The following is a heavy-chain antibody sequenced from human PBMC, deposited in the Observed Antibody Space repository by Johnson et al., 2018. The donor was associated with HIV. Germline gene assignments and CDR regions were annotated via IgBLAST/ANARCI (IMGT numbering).Heavy chain of an antibody. J-gene: IGHJ3*02. CDR2: IKQDGSSV. D-gene: IGHD1-26*01. Sequence: VQLVESGGGLVQPGGSLRLSCAASRITFSRYWMTWVRQAPGKGLEWVANIKQDGSSVSYADFVKGRFTVSRDNAKNTLYLQMNSLRAEDTAVYYCAKDRASRGLYSGSSDAFDIW. CDR1: RITFSRYW. V-gene: IGHV3-7*03. CDR3: AKDRASRGLYSGSSDAFDI.